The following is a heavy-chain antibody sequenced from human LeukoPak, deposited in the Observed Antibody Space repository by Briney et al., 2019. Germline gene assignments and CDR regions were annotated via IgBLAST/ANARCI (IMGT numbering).Heavy chain of an antibody. J-gene: IGHJ5*02. CDR1: GGSISSYY. D-gene: IGHD6-19*01. CDR3: ARDPYSSGWYEWFDP. Sequence: SETLSLTCTVSGGSISSYYWSWIRQPPGKGLEWIGYIYYSGSTNYNPSLKSRVTISVDTSKNQFSLKLSSVTAADTAVYYCARDPYSSGWYEWFDPWGQGTLVTVSS. CDR2: IYYSGST. V-gene: IGHV4-59*01.